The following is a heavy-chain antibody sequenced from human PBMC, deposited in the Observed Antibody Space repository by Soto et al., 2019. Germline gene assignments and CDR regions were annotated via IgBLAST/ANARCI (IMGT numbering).Heavy chain of an antibody. V-gene: IGHV3-30-3*01. D-gene: IGHD2-2*01. CDR1: GFTFSSYA. Sequence: GSLRLSCAASGFTFSSYAMHWVRQAPGKGLEWVAVISYDGSNKYYADSVKGRFTISRDNSKNTLYLQMNSLRAEDTAVYYCARDEGLVPAAEADYYYYGMDVWGQGTTVTVSS. CDR2: ISYDGSNK. J-gene: IGHJ6*02. CDR3: ARDEGLVPAAEADYYYYGMDV.